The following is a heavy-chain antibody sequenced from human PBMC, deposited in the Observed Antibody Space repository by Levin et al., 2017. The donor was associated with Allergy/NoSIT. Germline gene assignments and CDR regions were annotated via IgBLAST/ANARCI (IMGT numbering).Heavy chain of an antibody. V-gene: IGHV4-59*01. CDR3: ARVTLPPVGLAFDI. D-gene: IGHD2-2*01. CDR1: GGSLSTYY. Sequence: PSETLSLTCTVSGGSLSTYYWSWIRQPPGKGLECIGYIYYSGSTNYNPSLKSRVTISIDTSKNQFSLKLTSVTAADTAVYYCARVTLPPVGLAFDIWGQGTMVTVSS. J-gene: IGHJ3*02. CDR2: IYYSGST.